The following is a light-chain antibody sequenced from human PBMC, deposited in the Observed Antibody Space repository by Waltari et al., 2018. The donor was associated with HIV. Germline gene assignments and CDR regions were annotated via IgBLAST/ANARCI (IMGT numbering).Light chain of an antibody. J-gene: IGKJ4*01. Sequence: DIQMTQSPSTLSASVGDRVTITCRASQTSNSWLAWYQQKPGKAPKLLLYKASSLESGVPSRFSGSGSGTDFTLTISSLQPDDSATYYCQQYNNYPLTFGGGTRLEIK. CDR1: QTSNSW. CDR2: KAS. V-gene: IGKV1-5*03. CDR3: QQYNNYPLT.